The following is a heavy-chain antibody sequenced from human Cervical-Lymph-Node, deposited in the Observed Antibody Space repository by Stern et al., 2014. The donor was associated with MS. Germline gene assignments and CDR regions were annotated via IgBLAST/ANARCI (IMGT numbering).Heavy chain of an antibody. CDR3: ARGELKEGLVRGMDV. CDR2: IIPIFGTA. V-gene: IGHV1-69*01. Sequence: VQLVESGAEVKKPGSSGKVSCKASGGTFSSYAISWARHAPGPGLEWMGGIIPIFGTANYAQKFQGRVTITADESTSTAYMELSSLRSEDTAVYYCARGELKEGLVRGMDVWGQGTTVTVSS. CDR1: GGTFSSYA. D-gene: IGHD1-26*01. J-gene: IGHJ6*02.